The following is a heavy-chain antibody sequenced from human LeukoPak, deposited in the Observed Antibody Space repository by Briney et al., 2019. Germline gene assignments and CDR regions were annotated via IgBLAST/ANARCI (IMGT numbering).Heavy chain of an antibody. D-gene: IGHD3-22*01. CDR1: GGSFSGYY. CDR3: AKTSAGSSGYCV. CDR2: INHSGST. J-gene: IGHJ4*02. V-gene: IGHV4-34*01. Sequence: SETLSLTCAVYGGSFSGYYWSWIRQPPGKGLEWIGEINHSGSTNYNPSLKSRVTISVDTSKNQFSLKLSSVTAADTAVYYCAKTSAGSSGYCVWGQGTLVTVSS.